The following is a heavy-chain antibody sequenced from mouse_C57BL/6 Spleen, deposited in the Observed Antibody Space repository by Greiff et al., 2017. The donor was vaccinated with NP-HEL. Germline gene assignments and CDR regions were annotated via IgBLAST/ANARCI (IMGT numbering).Heavy chain of an antibody. D-gene: IGHD2-4*01. CDR3: ARWPIYYDYGGAMDY. V-gene: IGHV1-54*01. CDR1: GYAFTNYL. Sequence: QVQLQQSGAELVRPGTSVKVSCKASGYAFTNYLIEWVKQRPGQGLEWIGVINPGSGGTNYNEKFKGKATLTADKSSSTAYMQLSSLTSEDSAVYFCARWPIYYDYGGAMDYWGQGTSVTVSS. CDR2: INPGSGGT. J-gene: IGHJ4*01.